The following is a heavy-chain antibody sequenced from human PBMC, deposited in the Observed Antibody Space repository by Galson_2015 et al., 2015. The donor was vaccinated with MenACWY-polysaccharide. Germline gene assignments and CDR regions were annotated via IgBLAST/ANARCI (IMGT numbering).Heavy chain of an antibody. J-gene: IGHJ6*02. D-gene: IGHD3-3*01. CDR2: IWYDGSNK. CDR1: GFTFSSYG. V-gene: IGHV3-33*03. Sequence: SLRLSCAASGFTFSSYGMHWVRQAPGKGLEWVAVIWYDGSNKYYADSVKGRFTISRGNAKNSLYLQMNSLRAEDTAVYYCAKDLGAYYDFWSGYSNYYYYGMDVWGQGTTVTVSS. CDR3: AKDLGAYYDFWSGYSNYYYYGMDV.